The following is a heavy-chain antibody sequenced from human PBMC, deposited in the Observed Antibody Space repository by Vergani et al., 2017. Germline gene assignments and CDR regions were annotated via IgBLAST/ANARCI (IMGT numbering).Heavy chain of an antibody. CDR3: ARHRGSGGFFPSSYFYGMDV. D-gene: IGHD3-10*01. V-gene: IGHV4-39*01. Sequence: QMQLQESGPGLVKASETLSLTCTVPGGSISSSSYYWGWFRQSPGKGLEWIGCIHHSGDTHYNSSLKSRVSISIVSSSKFSLSLTAVTAADTAIYYCARHRGSGGFFPSSYFYGMDVWGHGTTVTVSS. J-gene: IGHJ6*02. CDR2: IHHSGDT. CDR1: GGSISSSSYY.